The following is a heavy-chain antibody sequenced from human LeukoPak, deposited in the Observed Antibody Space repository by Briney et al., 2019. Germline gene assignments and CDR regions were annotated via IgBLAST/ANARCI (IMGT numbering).Heavy chain of an antibody. J-gene: IGHJ4*02. CDR3: ARDQSDWGLFDY. CDR2: ISYDRSNK. Sequence: GGSLRLSCAASGFTFSSYAMHWVCQAPGKGLEWVAVISYDRSNKYYADSVKGRFTISRDNSKNTLYLQMNSLRAEDTAVYYCARDQSDWGLFDYWGQGTLVTVFS. CDR1: GFTFSSYA. D-gene: IGHD7-27*01. V-gene: IGHV3-30-3*01.